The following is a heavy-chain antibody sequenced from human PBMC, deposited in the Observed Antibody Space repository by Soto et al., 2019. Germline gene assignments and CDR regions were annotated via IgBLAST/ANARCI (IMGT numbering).Heavy chain of an antibody. J-gene: IGHJ6*02. D-gene: IGHD3-3*01. V-gene: IGHV1-2*02. Sequence: GASVKVSCKASGYTFTGYYMHWVRQAPGQGLEWMGWINPNSGGTNYAQKFQGRVTMTRDTSISTAYMELSRLRSDDTAVYYCARGLKPSLRLGAYYYGMDVWGQGTTVTVSS. CDR1: GYTFTGYY. CDR3: ARGLKPSLRLGAYYYGMDV. CDR2: INPNSGGT.